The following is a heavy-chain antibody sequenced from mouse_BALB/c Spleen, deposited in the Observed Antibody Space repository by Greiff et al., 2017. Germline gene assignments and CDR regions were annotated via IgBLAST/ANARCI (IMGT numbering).Heavy chain of an antibody. CDR1: GYTFTSYW. V-gene: IGHV1S127*01. J-gene: IGHJ2*01. D-gene: IGHD2-1*01. CDR3: TRGDYGNYFDY. CDR2: IDPSDSYT. Sequence: QVQLQQPGAELVKPGASVKMSCKASGYTFTSYWMHWVKQRPGQGLEWIGTIDPSDSYTSYNQKFKGKATLTVDTSSSTAYMQLSSLTSEDSAVYYCTRGDYGNYFDYWGQGTTLTVSS.